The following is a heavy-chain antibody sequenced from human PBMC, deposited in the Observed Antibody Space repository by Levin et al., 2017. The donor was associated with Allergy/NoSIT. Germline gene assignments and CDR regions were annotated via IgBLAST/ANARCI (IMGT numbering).Heavy chain of an antibody. CDR3: AREYGDDYGDYDRRMNDAFDI. Sequence: GESLKISCAASGFTFSSYAMHWVRQAPGKGLEWVAVISYDGSNKYYADSVKGRFTISRDNSKNTLYLQMNSLRAEDTAVYYCAREYGDDYGDYDRRMNDAFDIWGQGTMVTVSS. CDR1: GFTFSSYA. CDR2: ISYDGSNK. D-gene: IGHD4-17*01. J-gene: IGHJ3*02. V-gene: IGHV3-30-3*01.